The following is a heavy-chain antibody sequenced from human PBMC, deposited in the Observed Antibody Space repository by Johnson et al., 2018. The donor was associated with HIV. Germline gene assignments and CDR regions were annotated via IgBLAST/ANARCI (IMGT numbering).Heavy chain of an antibody. CDR1: GFTFDDYG. CDR2: INWNGGSA. D-gene: IGHD3-22*01. CDR3: ARDTSDYYLWAFDI. J-gene: IGHJ3*02. V-gene: IGHV3-20*04. Sequence: VQLVESGGGVVRPGGSLRLSCAASGFTFDDYGMSWVRQAPGKGLEWVSGINWNGGSAGYADSVKGRFTISRDNSKNTLYLQMNSLRAEDTAVYYCARDTSDYYLWAFDIWGQGTKVTVSS.